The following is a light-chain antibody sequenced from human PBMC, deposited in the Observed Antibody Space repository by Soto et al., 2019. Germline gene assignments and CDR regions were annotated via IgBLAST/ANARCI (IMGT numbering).Light chain of an antibody. Sequence: QSALTQPASVSGSPGQSITVSCTGTSSDVGYYDYVSWYQHHPGKAPKLMIYDVTNRPSGVSDRFSGSKSGNTASLTISGLQAEDEADYYCSSYTRSNTLVFGTGTKLTVL. CDR3: SSYTRSNTLV. J-gene: IGLJ1*01. V-gene: IGLV2-14*03. CDR2: DVT. CDR1: SSDVGYYDY.